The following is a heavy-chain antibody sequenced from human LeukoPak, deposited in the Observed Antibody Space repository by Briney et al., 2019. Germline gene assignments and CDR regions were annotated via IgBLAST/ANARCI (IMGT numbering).Heavy chain of an antibody. CDR2: VYYTGST. CDR3: ARLVRGIYDYFDY. V-gene: IGHV4-39*07. CDR1: GGSISSNSYY. J-gene: IGHJ4*02. Sequence: SETLSLTCTVSGGSISSNSYYWGWIRQPPGQGLEWVGTVYYTGSTYYNPSLKSRVTISVDTSKNQFSLKLNSVTAADTAVYYCARLVRGIYDYFDYWGQGTLVTVSS. D-gene: IGHD3-10*01.